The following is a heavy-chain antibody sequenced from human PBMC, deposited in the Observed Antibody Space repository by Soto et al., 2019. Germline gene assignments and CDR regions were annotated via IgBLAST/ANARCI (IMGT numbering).Heavy chain of an antibody. CDR1: DSKFSSYW. J-gene: IGHJ4*02. CDR2: INSDGSST. CDR3: ETYYYDSSGLDFDY. D-gene: IGHD3-22*01. V-gene: IGHV3-74*01. Sequence: GDSLRQSYTPSDSKFSSYWMHWVRQAPGNRLVWVSRINSDGSSTRYADSVKGRFTISRDNAKNTLYLQMNSLRAEDTAVYYCETYYYDSSGLDFDYWGKGT.